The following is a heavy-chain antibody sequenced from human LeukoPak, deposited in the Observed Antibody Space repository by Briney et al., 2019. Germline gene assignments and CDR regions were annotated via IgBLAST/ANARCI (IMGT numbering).Heavy chain of an antibody. CDR1: GFTFSSFS. CDR2: ISSSSSST. Sequence: GGSLRLSCAASGFTFSSFSMNWVRQAPGKGPEWISYISSSSSSTYYADSVKGRFTISRDNAKNSLYLRMNSLRAEDTAVYYCARVIGSYGDSAYWGQGTLVTVSS. D-gene: IGHD4-17*01. V-gene: IGHV3-48*04. CDR3: ARVIGSYGDSAY. J-gene: IGHJ4*02.